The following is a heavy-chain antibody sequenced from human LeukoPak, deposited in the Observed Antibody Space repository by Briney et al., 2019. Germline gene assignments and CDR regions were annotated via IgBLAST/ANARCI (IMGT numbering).Heavy chain of an antibody. V-gene: IGHV4-39*07. CDR1: GGSISSSSYY. Sequence: SETLSLTCTVSGGSISSSSYYWGWIRQPPGKGLEWIGSIYYSGSTYYNPSLKSRVTITVDTSKNQFSLKLSSVTAADTAVYYCAREGYYDSSGYFDYWGQGTLVTVSS. J-gene: IGHJ4*02. CDR2: IYYSGST. D-gene: IGHD3-22*01. CDR3: AREGYYDSSGYFDY.